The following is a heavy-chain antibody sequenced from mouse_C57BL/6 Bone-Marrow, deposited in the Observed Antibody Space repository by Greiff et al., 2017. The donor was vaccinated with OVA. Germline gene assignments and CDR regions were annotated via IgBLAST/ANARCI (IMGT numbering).Heavy chain of an antibody. CDR2: ISSGSSTI. J-gene: IGHJ4*01. V-gene: IGHV5-17*01. CDR1: GFTFSDYG. CDR3: ARRWLLRGYYAMDY. Sequence: DVMLVESGGGLVKPGGSLKLSCAASGFTFSDYGMHWVRQAPETGLEWVAYISSGSSTIYSADTVKGRFTISSDNAKNTLFLQMTSLRSEDTAMYYCARRWLLRGYYAMDYWGQGTSVTVSS. D-gene: IGHD2-3*01.